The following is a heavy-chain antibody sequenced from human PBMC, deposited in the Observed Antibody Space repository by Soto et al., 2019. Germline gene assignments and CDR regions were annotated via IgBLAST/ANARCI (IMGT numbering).Heavy chain of an antibody. V-gene: IGHV3-48*02. CDR2: ISSSSSTI. Sequence: EVQLVESGGGLVQPGGSLRLSCAASGFTFSSYTMNWVRQAPGKGLEWVSYISSSSSTIYYADSVKGRFTISRDNAKTALYLQMNSVRDEDTAVYYCAGEGGIAVAGTSGDYWGQGTLVTVYS. J-gene: IGHJ4*02. CDR1: GFTFSSYT. CDR3: AGEGGIAVAGTSGDY. D-gene: IGHD6-19*01.